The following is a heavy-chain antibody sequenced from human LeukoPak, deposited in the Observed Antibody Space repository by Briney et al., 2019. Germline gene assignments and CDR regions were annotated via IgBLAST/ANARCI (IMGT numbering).Heavy chain of an antibody. CDR1: GYTFTSYD. CDR3: ARNEEMATIKRAFDI. D-gene: IGHD5-24*01. V-gene: IGHV1-69*13. Sequence: SVKVSCKASGYTFTSYDINWVRQAPGQGLEWMGGIIPIFGTANYAQKFQGRVTITADESTSTAYMELSSLRSEDTAVYYCARNEEMATIKRAFDIWGQGTMVTVSS. CDR2: IIPIFGTA. J-gene: IGHJ3*02.